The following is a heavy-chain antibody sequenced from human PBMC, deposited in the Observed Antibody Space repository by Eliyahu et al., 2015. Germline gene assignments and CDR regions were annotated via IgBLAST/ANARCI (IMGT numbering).Heavy chain of an antibody. Sequence: QLQLQESGPGLVKXSETLXLXCXISGXXITIGRHYWGWIRQPPGKGLEXIGSLYSNEATYYSPSFNSRVTIAADTSKNHFSLQLSSVTAADTAVYYCARDSERFWYFDLWGRGTLVTVSS. J-gene: IGHJ2*01. CDR3: ARDSERFWYFDL. CDR1: GXXITIGRHY. CDR2: LYSNEAT. V-gene: IGHV4-39*02.